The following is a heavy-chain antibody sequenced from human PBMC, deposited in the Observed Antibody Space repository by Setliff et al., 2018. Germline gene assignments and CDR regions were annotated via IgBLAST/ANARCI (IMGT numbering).Heavy chain of an antibody. J-gene: IGHJ4*02. CDR1: GYTFSLSW. CDR3: TRDSNHNWGSGRDY. D-gene: IGHD7-27*01. V-gene: IGHV5-51*01. CDR2: IYAGNSQI. Sequence: PGESLKISCKDSGYTFSLSWIGWVRQMPGKGLDWMGIIYAGNSQIKYGPSFQGQFTISVDKSISTAYLQWSSLKASDTAVYYCTRDSNHNWGSGRDYWGQGTLVTVSS.